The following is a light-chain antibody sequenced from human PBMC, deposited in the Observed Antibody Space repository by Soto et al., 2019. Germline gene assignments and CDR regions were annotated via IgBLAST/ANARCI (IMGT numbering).Light chain of an antibody. Sequence: QSVLTRPASVSGSPGQSITISCTGTSSDVGGYNYVSWYQQHPGKAPKLMIYEVNNRPSGVSNRFSGSKSGNTASLTISGLQAEDDADYYCTSYTSSNTPVFGAGTKLTVL. J-gene: IGLJ3*02. CDR3: TSYTSSNTPV. CDR1: SSDVGGYNY. CDR2: EVN. V-gene: IGLV2-14*01.